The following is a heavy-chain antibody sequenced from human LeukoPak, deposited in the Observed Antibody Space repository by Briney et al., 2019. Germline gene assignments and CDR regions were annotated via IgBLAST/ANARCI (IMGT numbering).Heavy chain of an antibody. J-gene: IGHJ4*02. D-gene: IGHD6-19*01. V-gene: IGHV3-23*01. CDR2: ISGTGSST. CDR1: GFTFSRFA. Sequence: GGSLRLSCVASGFTFSRFAMSWVRQAPGKGLEWVSGISGTGSSTYYADSVKGRLTISRDNSKNTLYLQMHSLRADDTAVYYCAKTIKEAHYSSGCFDYWGQGALVTVSS. CDR3: AKTIKEAHYSSGCFDY.